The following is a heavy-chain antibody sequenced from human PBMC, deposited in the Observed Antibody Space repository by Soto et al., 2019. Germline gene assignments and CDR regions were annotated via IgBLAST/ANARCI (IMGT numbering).Heavy chain of an antibody. V-gene: IGHV4-31*03. J-gene: IGHJ3*02. Sequence: SETLSLTCTVSGGSISSGGYYWSWLRQHPGRGLEWIGYIYYSGSTYYNPSLKSRVTISVDKSKNQFSLKLSSVTAAATAVYYCASAPLGAAGGIYTFDIWGQGTMVT. CDR3: ASAPLGAAGGIYTFDI. CDR2: IYYSGST. D-gene: IGHD6-13*01. CDR1: GGSISSGGYY.